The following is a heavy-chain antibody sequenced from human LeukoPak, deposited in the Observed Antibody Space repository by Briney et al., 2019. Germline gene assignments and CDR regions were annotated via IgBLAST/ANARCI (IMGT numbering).Heavy chain of an antibody. D-gene: IGHD2-21*01. CDR3: AIRIAYDAFDI. J-gene: IGHJ3*02. V-gene: IGHV3-74*01. CDR1: GFTFSSYW. Sequence: GGSLRLSCAASGFTFSSYWMHWVRQAPGKGLVWVSRINSDGSSTSYADSVKGRFTISRDNAKNTLYLQMNSLRAEDTAVYYCAIRIAYDAFDIWGRGTMVTVSS. CDR2: INSDGSST.